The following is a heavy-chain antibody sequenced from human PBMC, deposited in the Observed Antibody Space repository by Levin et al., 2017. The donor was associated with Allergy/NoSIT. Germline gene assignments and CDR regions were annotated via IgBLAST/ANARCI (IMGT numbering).Heavy chain of an antibody. Sequence: GGSLRLSCAASGFTFSSYSMNWVRQAPGKGLEWVSYISSSRTTIYYADSVKGRFTISRDNANNSLYLQMNSLRAEDTAVYFCARASYDSSGYYRPHFDYWGQGTLVTVSS. CDR3: ARASYDSSGYYRPHFDY. CDR2: ISSSRTTI. V-gene: IGHV3-48*01. D-gene: IGHD3-22*01. CDR1: GFTFSSYS. J-gene: IGHJ4*02.